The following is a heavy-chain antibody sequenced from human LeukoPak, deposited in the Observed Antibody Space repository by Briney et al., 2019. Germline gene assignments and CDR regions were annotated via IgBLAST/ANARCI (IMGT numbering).Heavy chain of an antibody. J-gene: IGHJ4*02. CDR2: ISGSGGST. V-gene: IGHV3-23*01. CDR3: AKRPMLGELLDQFGY. CDR1: GFTFSSYA. Sequence: QPGGSLRLSCAASGFTFSSYAMSWVRQAPGKGLEWVSAISGSGGSTYCADSVKGRFTISRDNSKNTLYLQMNSLRAEDTAVYYCAKRPMLGELLDQFGYWGQGTLVTVSS. D-gene: IGHD3-10*02.